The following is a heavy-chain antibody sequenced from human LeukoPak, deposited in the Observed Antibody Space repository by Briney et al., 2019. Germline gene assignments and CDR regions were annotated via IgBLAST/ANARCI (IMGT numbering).Heavy chain of an antibody. CDR1: GFTFSSYA. V-gene: IGHV3-23*01. J-gene: IGHJ3*02. Sequence: GGSLRLSCAASGFTFSSYALSWVRQAPGKGLEWVSDISGSGGSTYYADSVKGQFTISRDNSKNTLYLQMNSLRAEDTAVYYCAKDVPYDSSGQLTPRDAFDIWGQGTMVAVSS. CDR3: AKDVPYDSSGQLTPRDAFDI. CDR2: ISGSGGST. D-gene: IGHD3-22*01.